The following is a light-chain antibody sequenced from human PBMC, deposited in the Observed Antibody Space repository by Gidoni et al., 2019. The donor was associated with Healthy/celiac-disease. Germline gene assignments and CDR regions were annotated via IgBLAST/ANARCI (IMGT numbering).Light chain of an antibody. Sequence: DIQMTQSPSTLSASVGDRVTITCRASQIISSWLAWYQQKPGKAPKLLIYKASSLESGVPARFSGSGSGTEFTLTISSLQPDDFATYYCQQYNSYSWTFGQGTKVESK. V-gene: IGKV1-5*03. J-gene: IGKJ1*01. CDR1: QIISSW. CDR3: QQYNSYSWT. CDR2: KAS.